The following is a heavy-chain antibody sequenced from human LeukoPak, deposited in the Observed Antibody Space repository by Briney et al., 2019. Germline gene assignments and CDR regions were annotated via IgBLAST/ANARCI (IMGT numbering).Heavy chain of an antibody. J-gene: IGHJ4*02. CDR3: ARVVCSSTSCYTGRAFDY. V-gene: IGHV3-30*03. CDR1: GFTFSSYG. D-gene: IGHD2-2*02. Sequence: PGGSLRLSCAASGFTFSSYGMHRVRQAPGKGLEWVAVISYDGSNKYYADSVKGRFTISRDNAKNSLYLQMNSLRAEDTAVYYCARVVCSSTSCYTGRAFDYWGQGTLVTVSS. CDR2: ISYDGSNK.